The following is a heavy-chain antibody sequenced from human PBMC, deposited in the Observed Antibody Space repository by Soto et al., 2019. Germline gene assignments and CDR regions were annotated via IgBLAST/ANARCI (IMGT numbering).Heavy chain of an antibody. CDR2: IWYDGSNK. J-gene: IGHJ5*02. V-gene: IGHV3-33*01. CDR1: GFTFSSYG. CDR3: ARDLVLSVADLWGWFDP. D-gene: IGHD6-19*01. Sequence: GGSLILSSAASGFTFSSYGMHWVPQAPGKGLARVAVIWYDGSNKYYADSVKARFTISRDNSKNTPYLQMNSLRAEDTAVYYCARDLVLSVADLWGWFDPWGQVTLVTVSS.